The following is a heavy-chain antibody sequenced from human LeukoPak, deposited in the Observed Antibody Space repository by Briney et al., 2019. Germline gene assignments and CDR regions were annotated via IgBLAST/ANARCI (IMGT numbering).Heavy chain of an antibody. CDR1: GGSMSSYC. CDR2: IYYSGST. J-gene: IGHJ4*02. D-gene: IGHD5-24*01. CDR3: ARGARAGYNLEPFDY. V-gene: IGHV4-59*08. Sequence: SETLSLTCTVSGGSMSSYCWSWIRQPPGKGLEWIGYIYYSGSTKYNPSLKSRVTISVDTSKNQFSLKLSSVTAADTAVYYCARGARAGYNLEPFDYWGQGTLVTVSS.